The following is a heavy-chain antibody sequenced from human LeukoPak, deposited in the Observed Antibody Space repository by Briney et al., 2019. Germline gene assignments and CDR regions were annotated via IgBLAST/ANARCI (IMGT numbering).Heavy chain of an antibody. V-gene: IGHV4-39*07. CDR2: IYYSGST. J-gene: IGHJ5*02. CDR3: ARAIMVRVVTKRSNWFDP. D-gene: IGHD3-10*01. CDR1: GGSISSSSYY. Sequence: SETLSLTCTVSGGSISSSSYYWGWIRQPPGKGLEWIGSIYYSGSTYYNPSLKSRVTISVDTSKNQFSLKLSSVTAADTAVYYCARAIMVRVVTKRSNWFDPWGQGTLVTVSS.